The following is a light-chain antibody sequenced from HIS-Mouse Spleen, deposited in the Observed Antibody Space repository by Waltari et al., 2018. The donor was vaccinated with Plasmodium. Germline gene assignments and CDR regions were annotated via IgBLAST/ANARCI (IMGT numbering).Light chain of an antibody. J-gene: IGLJ1*01. CDR1: SSDVGGYNY. CDR2: DVS. V-gene: IGLV2-11*01. CDR3: CSYAGSYTYV. Sequence: QSALTQPRSVSGSPGQSVTISCTGTSSDVGGYNYVSWYQQHPGKAPKLMIYDVSKRPSGVPDRFPGSKSGNTASLTISWLQAEDEADYYCCSYAGSYTYVFGTGTKVTVL.